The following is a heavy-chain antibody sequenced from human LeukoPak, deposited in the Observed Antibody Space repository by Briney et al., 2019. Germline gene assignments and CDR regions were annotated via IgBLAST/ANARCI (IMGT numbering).Heavy chain of an antibody. D-gene: IGHD2-21*02. J-gene: IGHJ4*02. Sequence: ASVRVSCKASGYIFTNYNINWVRQAPGQGLEWMGWISAYNGDTNYAQVFQGRVTMTTDTSTSTAYMELRSLRSDDTAVYYCARDCGGDCYHHDYWGQGTLVTVSS. CDR2: ISAYNGDT. V-gene: IGHV1-18*01. CDR3: ARDCGGDCYHHDY. CDR1: GYIFTNYN.